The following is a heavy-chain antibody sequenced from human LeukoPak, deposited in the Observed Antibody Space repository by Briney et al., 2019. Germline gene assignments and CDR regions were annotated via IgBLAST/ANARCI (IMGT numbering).Heavy chain of an antibody. CDR1: GFTFSDYY. J-gene: IGHJ4*02. D-gene: IGHD1-26*01. CDR3: ANSVVGAPELDY. Sequence: PGGSLRLSCAASGFTFSDYYMSWIRQAPGKGLEWVSAISGSGGSTYYADSVKGRFTISRDNSKNTLYLQMNSLRAEDTAVYYCANSVVGAPELDYWGQGTLVTVSS. V-gene: IGHV3-23*01. CDR2: ISGSGGST.